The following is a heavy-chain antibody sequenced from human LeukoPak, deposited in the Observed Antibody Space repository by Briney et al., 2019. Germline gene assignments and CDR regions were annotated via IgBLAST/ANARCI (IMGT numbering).Heavy chain of an antibody. CDR3: ARPALGAFDI. Sequence: SETLSLTCTISGGSIGSYYWGWIRQPPGKGLEWIGSLYYTGSTYYNPSLKSRVTISVDTSKNQFSLKLSSVTAADMAVYYCARPALGAFDIWGQGTMVTVSS. CDR2: LYYTGST. V-gene: IGHV4-39*01. D-gene: IGHD3-10*01. J-gene: IGHJ3*02. CDR1: GGSIGSYY.